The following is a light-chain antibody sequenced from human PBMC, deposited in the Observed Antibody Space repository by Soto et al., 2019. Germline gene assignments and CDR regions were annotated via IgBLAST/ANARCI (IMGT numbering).Light chain of an antibody. Sequence: VLTQSPGTLSLSPGERATLSCRASQSVSSSYLAWYQQKPGQAPRLLIYGASSRATGIPDRFSGSGSGTDFTLTISRLELEDFAVYYCQQYGSSPPMYTFGQGTKLEIK. CDR2: GAS. V-gene: IGKV3-20*01. CDR3: QQYGSSPPMYT. J-gene: IGKJ2*01. CDR1: QSVSSSY.